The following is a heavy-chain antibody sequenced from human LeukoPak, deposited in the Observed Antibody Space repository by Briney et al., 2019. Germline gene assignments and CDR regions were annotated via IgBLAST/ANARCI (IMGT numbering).Heavy chain of an antibody. CDR1: RYTFTGYY. CDR2: INPNSGGT. D-gene: IGHD3-16*02. V-gene: IGHV1-2*06. CDR3: ARDLRFGGVIVPPGY. Sequence: VASVKVSCKASRYTFTGYYMHWVRQAPGQGLEWMGRINPNSGGTNYAQKFQGRVTMTRDTSISTAYMELSRLRSDDTAVYYCARDLRFGGVIVPPGYWGQGTLVTVSS. J-gene: IGHJ4*02.